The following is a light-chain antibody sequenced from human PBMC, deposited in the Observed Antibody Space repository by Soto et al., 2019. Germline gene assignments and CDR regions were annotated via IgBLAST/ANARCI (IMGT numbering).Light chain of an antibody. V-gene: IGLV2-14*01. CDR2: DDN. CDR1: SSDVGGYIY. J-gene: IGLJ1*01. Sequence: QSALTQPASVSGSPGQSITISCTGTSSDVGGYIYVSWYRQHPGKAPKPIIYDDNKRPSGIPARFSGSKSGTSATLGITGLETGDEADYYCGAWDDSLNVYVFGSGTKLTVL. CDR3: GAWDDSLNVYV.